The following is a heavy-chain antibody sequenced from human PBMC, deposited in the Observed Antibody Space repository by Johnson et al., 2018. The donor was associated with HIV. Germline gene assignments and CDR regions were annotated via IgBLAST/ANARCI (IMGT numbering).Heavy chain of an antibody. Sequence: VQLVESGGSVVRPGGSLRISCAASGFTFDDYGMSWVRQAPGKGLAWEPGMNWCGGSPGYADSMKGGLTISRDNARNSLYLQMNSLRAEDTALYCCARGKGAAVGLDAFDIWGQGIRVTVSS. J-gene: IGHJ3*02. CDR2: MNWCGGSP. V-gene: IGHV3-20*04. CDR3: ARGKGAAVGLDAFDI. D-gene: IGHD6-13*01. CDR1: GFTFDDYG.